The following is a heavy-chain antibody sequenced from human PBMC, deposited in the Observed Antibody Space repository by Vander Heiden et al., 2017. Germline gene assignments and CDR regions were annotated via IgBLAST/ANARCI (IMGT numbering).Heavy chain of an antibody. J-gene: IGHJ4*02. CDR2: ISWNSGSI. V-gene: IGHV3-9*01. D-gene: IGHD3-22*01. CDR3: AKEYYYDSSGYFDY. Sequence: EVQLVESGGGLVQPGRSLRLSCAASGFTLDDYAMHWVRQAPGKGLEWVSGISWNSGSIGYADSVKGRFTISRDNAKNSLYLQMNSLRAEDTALYYCAKEYYYDSSGYFDYWGQGTLVTVSS. CDR1: GFTLDDYA.